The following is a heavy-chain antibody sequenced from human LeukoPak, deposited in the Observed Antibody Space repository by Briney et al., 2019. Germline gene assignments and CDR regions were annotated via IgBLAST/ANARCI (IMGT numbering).Heavy chain of an antibody. Sequence: SETLSLTCTVSGDSISSSSYYWGWIRQPPGKGLEWIGSIYYSGRTYYNPSLKSRVTISVDTSKNQFSLKLRSVTAADTAVYYCARALGRLSWFDPWGQGTLVSVSS. CDR3: ARALGRLSWFDP. CDR1: GDSISSSSYY. D-gene: IGHD7-27*01. V-gene: IGHV4-39*07. CDR2: IYYSGRT. J-gene: IGHJ5*02.